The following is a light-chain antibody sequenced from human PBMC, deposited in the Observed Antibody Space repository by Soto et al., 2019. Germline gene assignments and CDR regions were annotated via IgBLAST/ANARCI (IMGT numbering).Light chain of an antibody. Sequence: EIVMPQSPATLSVSPGESVTLSCRASPTTTNIIAWYQHKPGQAPRLLIFGASSRATGVPGRFSGSGFGTEFTLSISSLQSEDFAVYYCQQYNERPPWTFGQGTTVEMK. CDR2: GAS. CDR1: PTTTNI. V-gene: IGKV3-15*01. CDR3: QQYNERPPWT. J-gene: IGKJ1*01.